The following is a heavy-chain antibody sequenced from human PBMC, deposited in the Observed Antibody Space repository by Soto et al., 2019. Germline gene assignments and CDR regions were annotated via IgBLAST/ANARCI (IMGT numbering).Heavy chain of an antibody. CDR3: ARAHHTAMLRFDY. D-gene: IGHD5-18*01. Sequence: PSETLSLTCTVSGGSISSGGYYWSWIRQHPGKGLEWIGYIYYSGSTYYNPSLKSRVTISVDTSKSQFSLKLSSVTAADTAVYYCARAHHTAMLRFDYWGQGTLVTVSS. J-gene: IGHJ4*02. CDR1: GGSISSGGYY. V-gene: IGHV4-31*03. CDR2: IYYSGST.